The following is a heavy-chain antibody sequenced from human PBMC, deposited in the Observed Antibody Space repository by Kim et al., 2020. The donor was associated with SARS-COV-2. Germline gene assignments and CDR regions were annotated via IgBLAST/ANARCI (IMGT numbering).Heavy chain of an antibody. V-gene: IGHV1-69*04. CDR2: IIPILGIA. CDR3: ARGSIDYGGNPFDY. Sequence: SVKVSCKASGGTFSSYAISWVRQAPGQWLEWMGRIIPILGIANYAQKFQGRVTITADKSTSTAYMELSSLRSEDTAVYYCARGSIDYGGNPFDYWGQGT. CDR1: GGTFSSYA. D-gene: IGHD4-17*01. J-gene: IGHJ4*02.